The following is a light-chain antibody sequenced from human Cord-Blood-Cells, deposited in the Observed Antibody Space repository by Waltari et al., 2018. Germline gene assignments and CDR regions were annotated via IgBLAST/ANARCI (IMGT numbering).Light chain of an antibody. V-gene: IGLV1-40*01. CDR1: SSTIGAGHD. Sequence: QSVLTQPPSVSGAPGQRVTISCTGRSSTIGAGHDVHWYQQLPGTAPKLLIYGNSNRPSGVPDRFSGSKSGTSASLAITGLQAEDEADYYCQSYDSSLSGWVFGGGTKLTVL. CDR2: GNS. CDR3: QSYDSSLSGWV. J-gene: IGLJ3*02.